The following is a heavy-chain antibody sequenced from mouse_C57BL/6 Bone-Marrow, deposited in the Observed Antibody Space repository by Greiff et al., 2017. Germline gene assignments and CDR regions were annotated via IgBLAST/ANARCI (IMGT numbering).Heavy chain of an antibody. CDR2: IDPENGDT. CDR3: TTGGVFGY. J-gene: IGHJ2*01. Sequence: EVQLKESGAELVRPGASVKLSCTASGFNIKDDYMPWVKQRPEQGLEWIGWIDPENGDTEYDSRFQGKATITADTSSNTAYMQLSSLTSEDTAVYYWTTGGVFGYWGQGTTLTVSS. CDR1: GFNIKDDY. V-gene: IGHV14-4*01.